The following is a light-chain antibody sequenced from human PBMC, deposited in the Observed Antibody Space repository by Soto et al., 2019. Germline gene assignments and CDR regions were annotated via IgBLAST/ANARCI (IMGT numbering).Light chain of an antibody. J-gene: IGLJ2*01. CDR3: QAWDSSILV. V-gene: IGLV3-1*01. Sequence: SYELTQPPSVSVSPGQTASITCSGDKLGDKYACWYQQQPGQSPVLVIYQDSKRPSGIPERFSGSNSGNTATLTISGTQAMDEADYYCQAWDSSILVFGGGTKLTVL. CDR1: KLGDKY. CDR2: QDS.